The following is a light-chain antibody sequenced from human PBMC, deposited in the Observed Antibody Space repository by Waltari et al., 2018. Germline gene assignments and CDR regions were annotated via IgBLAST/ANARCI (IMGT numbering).Light chain of an antibody. CDR3: QQRSNWPLT. J-gene: IGKJ4*01. Sequence: EIVLTQSPATLSVSPGERATLSCRASQSVSSYLAWYQQKPGQAARILIYDASNRATGIPARFSGSGSGTDFTLTISSLEPEDFAVYYCQQRSNWPLTFGGGTKVEIK. CDR2: DAS. CDR1: QSVSSY. V-gene: IGKV3-11*01.